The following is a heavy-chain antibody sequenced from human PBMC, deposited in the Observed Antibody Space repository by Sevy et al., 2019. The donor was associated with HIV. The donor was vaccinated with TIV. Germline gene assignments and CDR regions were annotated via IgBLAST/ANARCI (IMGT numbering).Heavy chain of an antibody. V-gene: IGHV3-23*01. D-gene: IGHD3-10*01. CDR3: AKEGRGYHGSGSSDY. J-gene: IGHJ4*02. Sequence: GGSLRLSCAASGFTFSSYAMSWVRQAPGKGLEWVSVISGSGDSTYYVDSVKGRFTISRDNSKNTLYLQMNSLRAEDTAVYYCAKEGRGYHGSGSSDYWAREPWSPSPQ. CDR1: GFTFSSYA. CDR2: ISGSGDST.